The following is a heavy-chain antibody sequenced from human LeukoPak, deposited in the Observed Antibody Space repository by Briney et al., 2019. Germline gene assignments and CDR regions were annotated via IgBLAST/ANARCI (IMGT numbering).Heavy chain of an antibody. Sequence: ASVKVSCKASGYTFTGYYMHWVRQAPGQGLEWMGWINPNSGGTNYAQKFQDRVTMTRDTSTSTAYMELSRLRSDDTAVFYCTRGHHYFVSGTYYNVWGQGTLVTVSS. CDR3: TRGHHYFVSGTYYNV. D-gene: IGHD3-10*01. CDR2: INPNSGGT. V-gene: IGHV1-2*02. CDR1: GYTFTGYY. J-gene: IGHJ4*02.